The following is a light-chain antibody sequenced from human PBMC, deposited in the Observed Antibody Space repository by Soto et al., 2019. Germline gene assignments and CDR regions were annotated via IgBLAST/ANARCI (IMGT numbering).Light chain of an antibody. CDR2: DVS. J-gene: IGLJ1*01. CDR3: SSYTSTSNYV. Sequence: QSALTQPDSVSGSPGQSVAISCTAASSDIGNYNYVSWYQQRPGKVPKLIIHDVSDRPSGVSDRFSGSKSGNTASLTISGLQAEDEADYYCSSYTSTSNYVFGTGTKLTVL. V-gene: IGLV2-14*03. CDR1: SSDIGNYNY.